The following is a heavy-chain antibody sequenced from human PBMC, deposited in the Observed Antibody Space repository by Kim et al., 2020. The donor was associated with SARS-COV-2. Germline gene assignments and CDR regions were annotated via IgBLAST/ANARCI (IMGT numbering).Heavy chain of an antibody. CDR2: RGQT. J-gene: IGHJ4*02. CDR3: VRDREFGY. Sequence: RGQTDYNPARRSRVTISVDRSRNQFSLKLSSVSAADTAMYYCVRDREFGYWGQGALVTVSS. V-gene: IGHV4-59*01. D-gene: IGHD3-10*01.